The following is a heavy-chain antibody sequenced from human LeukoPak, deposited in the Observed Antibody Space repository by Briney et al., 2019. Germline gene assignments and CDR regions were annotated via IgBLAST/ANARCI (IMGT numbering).Heavy chain of an antibody. CDR1: GFTFSSYG. J-gene: IGHJ4*02. V-gene: IGHV3-30*02. Sequence: GGSLRLSCAASGFTFSSYGMHWVRQAPGKELEGVAFIRYDGSNKYYADSVKGRFTIFRDNSKNTLYQQMNSLRAEDTAVYYCAKGSEVRSGSYLFDYWGQGTLVTVSS. D-gene: IGHD1-26*01. CDR2: IRYDGSNK. CDR3: AKGSEVRSGSYLFDY.